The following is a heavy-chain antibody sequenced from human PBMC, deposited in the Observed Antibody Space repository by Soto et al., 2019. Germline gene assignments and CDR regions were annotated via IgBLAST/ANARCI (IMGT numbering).Heavy chain of an antibody. CDR1: GFSFSNDN. CDR3: ARDNSRDGYNFGG. CDR2: ITSSNYA. J-gene: IGHJ4*02. D-gene: IGHD5-12*01. Sequence: PGGSLRLSCAASGFSFSNDNMNWVRQAPGKGLEWVSSITSSNYAHYADSVKGRFTISRDNANNSLYLQMNSLRAEDTALYYCARDNSRDGYNFGGWGRGALVTVSS. V-gene: IGHV3-21*01.